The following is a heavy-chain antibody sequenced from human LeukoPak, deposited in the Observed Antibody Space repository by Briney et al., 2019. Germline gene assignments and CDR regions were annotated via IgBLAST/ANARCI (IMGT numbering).Heavy chain of an antibody. CDR1: GFILGDYA. Sequence: AGGSLRLSCTVSGFILGDYAMSWVPQAPGKGREWVGFIRRKIYGTTNEYAGSVKHRFTISRDDSKSIAYLQLNTLKTEDTAMYYCSREPNVVLMVYSNHAFDIWGQGAMVTVSS. D-gene: IGHD2-8*01. CDR3: SREPNVVLMVYSNHAFDI. J-gene: IGHJ3*02. CDR2: IRRKIYGTTN. V-gene: IGHV3-49*04.